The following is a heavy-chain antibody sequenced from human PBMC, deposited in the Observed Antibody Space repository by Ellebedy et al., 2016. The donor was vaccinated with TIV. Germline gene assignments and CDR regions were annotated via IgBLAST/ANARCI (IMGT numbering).Heavy chain of an antibody. Sequence: SETLSLXXSVSGGSISSHYWSWIRQPAGKRLEWIGRFFISGSTIYNPSLKSRASMSVDTSKNQFSLQLKSVTAADTAVYYCARDDIVATVITSDWYFDLWGRGTLVTVSS. CDR2: FFISGST. CDR1: GGSISSHY. V-gene: IGHV4-4*07. CDR3: ARDDIVATVITSDWYFDL. J-gene: IGHJ2*01. D-gene: IGHD5-12*01.